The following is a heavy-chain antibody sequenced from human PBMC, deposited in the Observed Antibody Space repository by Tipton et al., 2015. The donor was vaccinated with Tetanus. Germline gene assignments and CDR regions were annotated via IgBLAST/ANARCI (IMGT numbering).Heavy chain of an antibody. CDR3: ARGGSYSYGPRGFDL. CDR2: INHSGST. V-gene: IGHV4-34*01. D-gene: IGHD5-18*01. J-gene: IGHJ2*01. Sequence: LRLSCVASGFTFRSYWMSWIRQSPGKGLEWIGEINHSGSTTYSPSFKSRVTISVDTPKNQFSLKLTSLTVADTAVYYCARGGSYSYGPRGFDLWGRGTLVTVSS. CDR1: GFTFRSYW.